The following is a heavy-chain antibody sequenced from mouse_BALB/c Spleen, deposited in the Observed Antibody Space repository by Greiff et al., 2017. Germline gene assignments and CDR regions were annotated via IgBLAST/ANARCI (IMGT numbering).Heavy chain of an antibody. Sequence: VQLQQPGAELVKPGASVKLSCKASGYTFTSYWMHWVKQRPGQGLEWIGEINPSNGRTNYNEKFKSKATLTVDKSSSTAYMQLSSQTSEDTAVYKCAKGGVITTVVARGYLDYWGQGTTLTVSS. CDR1: GYTFTSYW. D-gene: IGHD1-1*01. J-gene: IGHJ2*01. CDR2: INPSNGRT. CDR3: AKGGVITTVVARGYLDY. V-gene: IGHV1S81*02.